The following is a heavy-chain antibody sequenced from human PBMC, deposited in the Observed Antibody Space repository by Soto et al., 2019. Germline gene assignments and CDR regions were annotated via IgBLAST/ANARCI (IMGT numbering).Heavy chain of an antibody. CDR2: ISHDGSNK. CDR1: GFTFSSYG. V-gene: IGHV3-30*18. CDR3: AKEVKDYDILTGYWSYYYYYGMDV. J-gene: IGHJ6*02. D-gene: IGHD3-9*01. Sequence: GGSLRLSCAASGFTFSSYGMHWVRQAPGKGLEWVAVISHDGSNKYYADSVKGRFTISRDNSKNTLYLQMNSLRAEDTAVYYCAKEVKDYDILTGYWSYYYYYGMDVWGQGTTVTVSS.